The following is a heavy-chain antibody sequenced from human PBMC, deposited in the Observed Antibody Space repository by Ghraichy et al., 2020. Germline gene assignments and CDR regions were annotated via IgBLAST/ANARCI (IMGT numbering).Heavy chain of an antibody. Sequence: GGSLRLSCEASGFTFSDYYMSWIRQAPGKGLQWIAYISVGGGTISYSDSVRGRFTIARDSAKNSVSLQMNGLGPDDTAVYYCARDRKIGAAQRFDLWSQGTLVTVSS. CDR1: GFTFSDYY. V-gene: IGHV3-11*01. D-gene: IGHD1-14*01. CDR2: ISVGGGTI. CDR3: ARDRKIGAAQRFDL. J-gene: IGHJ5*02.